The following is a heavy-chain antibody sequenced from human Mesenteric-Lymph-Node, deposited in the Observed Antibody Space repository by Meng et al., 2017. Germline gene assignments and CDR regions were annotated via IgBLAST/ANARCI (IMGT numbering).Heavy chain of an antibody. CDR3: EKRDGSGSYPYHFDY. V-gene: IGHV3-23*01. CDR2: FSGSGGNT. J-gene: IGHJ4*02. Sequence: GGSLRLSCAASGFTFSSYAMSWVRQAPGKGLEWVSAFSGSGGNTYYADSVKGRFTTSRDNYNNALYQQMNSLRAEDTAVYYCEKRDGSGSYPYHFDYWGQGTLVTVSS. D-gene: IGHD3-10*01. CDR1: GFTFSSYA.